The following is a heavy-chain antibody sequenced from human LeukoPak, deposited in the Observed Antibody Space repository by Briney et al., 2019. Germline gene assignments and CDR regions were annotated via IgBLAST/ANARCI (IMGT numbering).Heavy chain of an antibody. J-gene: IGHJ4*02. CDR2: ISSSSSYI. CDR3: ARAPETLDSSGYYLHPGHFDY. D-gene: IGHD3-22*01. CDR1: GFTFSSYS. Sequence: KPGGSPRLSCAASGFTFSSYSMNWVRQAPGKGLEWVSSISSSSSYIYYADSVKGRFTISRDNAKNSLYLQMNSLRAEDTAVYYCARAPETLDSSGYYLHPGHFDYWGQGTLVTVSS. V-gene: IGHV3-21*01.